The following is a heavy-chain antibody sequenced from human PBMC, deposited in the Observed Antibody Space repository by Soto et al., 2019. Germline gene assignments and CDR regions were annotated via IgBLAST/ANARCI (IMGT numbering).Heavy chain of an antibody. V-gene: IGHV1-69*02. Sequence: QVQLVQSGAEVKKPGSSVKVSCKASGGTFSSYPISWVRQAPGQGHEWMGRIIPILNIANYAQKFQGRVTLTADKSTNTAYMELSSLRSEDTAVYYCARTTAATDSLYWFDPWGQGTLVTVSS. D-gene: IGHD1-1*01. J-gene: IGHJ5*02. CDR1: GGTFSSYP. CDR3: ARTTAATDSLYWFDP. CDR2: IIPILNIA.